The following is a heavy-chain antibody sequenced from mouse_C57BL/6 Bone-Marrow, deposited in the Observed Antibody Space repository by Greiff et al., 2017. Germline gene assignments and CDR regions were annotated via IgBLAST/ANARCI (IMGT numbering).Heavy chain of an antibody. CDR2: IDPENGDT. V-gene: IGHV14-4*01. Sequence: EVQRVESGAELLRPGASVKLSCTASGFNIKDDYMHWVKQRPEQGLEWIGWIDPENGDTEYASKFQGKATITADTSSNTAYLQLSSLTSEDTAVYYCTTRITTVVAPFDYWGQGTTLTVSS. CDR3: TTRITTVVAPFDY. CDR1: GFNIKDDY. J-gene: IGHJ2*01. D-gene: IGHD1-1*01.